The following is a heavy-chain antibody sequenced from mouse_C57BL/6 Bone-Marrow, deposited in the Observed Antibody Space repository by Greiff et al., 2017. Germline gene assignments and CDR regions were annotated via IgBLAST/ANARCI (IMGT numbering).Heavy chain of an antibody. CDR2: IDAETGGT. CDR1: GYTFTDYE. V-gene: IGHV1-15*01. CDR3: ARRKRWLLCDY. J-gene: IGHJ2*01. Sequence: VQLQQSGAELVRPGASVTLSCKASGYTFTDYEMHWVKQTPVHGLEWIGAIDAETGGTAYNQKFKGKAILTADKSYSTAYMALRSLTSEYSAVYYCARRKRWLLCDYWGQGTTLTVSS. D-gene: IGHD2-3*01.